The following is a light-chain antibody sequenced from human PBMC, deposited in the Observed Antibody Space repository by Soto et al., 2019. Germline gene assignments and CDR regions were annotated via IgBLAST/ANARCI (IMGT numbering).Light chain of an antibody. CDR1: QSIGRY. CDR2: DVS. V-gene: IGKV1-39*01. CDR3: QQSFSAPRT. J-gene: IGKJ2*01. Sequence: DIQMTQSPSSLPASVGDRVTVTCRASQSIGRYLNWYQQKPGKAPKLLIYDVSSLRPGVPSRFSGDESGTDFTLTINGLQPEDLATYYCQQSFSAPRTFGQGTKLEIQ.